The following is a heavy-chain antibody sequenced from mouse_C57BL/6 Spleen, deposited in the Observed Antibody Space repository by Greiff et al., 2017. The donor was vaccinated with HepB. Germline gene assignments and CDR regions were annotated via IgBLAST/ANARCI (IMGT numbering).Heavy chain of an antibody. J-gene: IGHJ1*03. CDR3: ARVVTTVVAPDV. V-gene: IGHV5-9*01. Sequence: EVQLVESGGGLVKPGGSLKLSCAASGFTFSSYTMSWVRQTPEKRLEWVATISGGGGNTYYPDSVKGRFTISRDNAKNTLYLQMSSLRSEDTALYYCARVVTTVVAPDVWGTGTTVTVSS. CDR1: GFTFSSYT. D-gene: IGHD1-1*01. CDR2: ISGGGGNT.